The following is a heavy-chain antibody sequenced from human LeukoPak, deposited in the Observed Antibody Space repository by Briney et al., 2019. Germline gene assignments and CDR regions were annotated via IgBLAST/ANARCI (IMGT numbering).Heavy chain of an antibody. CDR3: AKDLSYCSGGTCYTSRYYGMDV. CDR2: ISGSGGNT. D-gene: IGHD2-15*01. Sequence: GSLRLSCAASGFTFFNYAMSWVRQSLGKGLEWVSIISGSGGNTNYADSVKGRFTISRDNSNNTLYLQMNSLRAEDTAVYYCAKDLSYCSGGTCYTSRYYGMDVWGQGTTVTVSS. CDR1: GFTFFNYA. V-gene: IGHV3-23*01. J-gene: IGHJ6*02.